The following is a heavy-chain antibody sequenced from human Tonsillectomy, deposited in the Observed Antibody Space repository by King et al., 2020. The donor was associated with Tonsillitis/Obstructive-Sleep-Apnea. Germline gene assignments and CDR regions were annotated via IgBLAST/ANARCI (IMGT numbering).Heavy chain of an antibody. J-gene: IGHJ6*03. D-gene: IGHD6-6*01. CDR3: ARRGAARPDYYYVDV. V-gene: IGHV3-11*01. CDR2: ITSGTTT. CDR1: GFTFSDYY. Sequence: VQLVESGGGLVKPGGSLRLSCAASGFTFSDYYMSWIRQAPGKGLEWVSYITSGTTTYYADSVKGRFTISRDNAKNSLYLQMNSLRADDTAVYYCARRGAARPDYYYVDVWGKGTTVTVSS.